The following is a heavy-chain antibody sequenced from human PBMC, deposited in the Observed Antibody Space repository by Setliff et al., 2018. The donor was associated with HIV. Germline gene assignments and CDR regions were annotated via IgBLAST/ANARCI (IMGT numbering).Heavy chain of an antibody. D-gene: IGHD6-13*01. CDR2: ISSYTGKT. J-gene: IGHJ6*02. V-gene: IGHV1-18*01. CDR1: GYSFSSHG. Sequence: ASVKVSCKTSGYSFSSHGVSWVRQAPGQGLEWVGWISSYTGKTEYAQNVQGRVTLTTDTSTSTAYMELRSLRPDDTAVYYCAKDISASALYYYGMDVWGQGTTVTSP. CDR3: AKDISASALYYYGMDV.